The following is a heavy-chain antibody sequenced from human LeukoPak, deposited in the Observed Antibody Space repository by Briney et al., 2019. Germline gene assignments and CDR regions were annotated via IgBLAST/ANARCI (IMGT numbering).Heavy chain of an antibody. V-gene: IGHV1-3*01. CDR2: INAGNGNT. Sequence: ASVNVSCKASGYTFTSYAMHWVRQAPGQRLEWMGWINAGNGNTKYSQKFQGRVTITRDTSASTAYMELSSLRSEDTAVYYCARVAVGATLLFDYWGQGTLVTVSS. D-gene: IGHD1-26*01. CDR3: ARVAVGATLLFDY. CDR1: GYTFTSYA. J-gene: IGHJ4*02.